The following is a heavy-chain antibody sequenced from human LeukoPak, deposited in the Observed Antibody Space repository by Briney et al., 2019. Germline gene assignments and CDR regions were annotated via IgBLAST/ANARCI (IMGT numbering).Heavy chain of an antibody. D-gene: IGHD3-10*01. J-gene: IGHJ4*02. CDR3: ARPGPHYYYSGSNYFDY. CDR1: GYSFTSYW. CDR2: IYPGDSDT. V-gene: IGHV5-51*01. Sequence: RGESLKISCKGSGYSFTSYWIGWVRQMPGKGLEWMGIIYPGDSDTRYSPSFQGQVTISADKSISTAYLQWSSLKASDSAMYYCARPGPHYYYSGSNYFDYWGQGTLVTVSS.